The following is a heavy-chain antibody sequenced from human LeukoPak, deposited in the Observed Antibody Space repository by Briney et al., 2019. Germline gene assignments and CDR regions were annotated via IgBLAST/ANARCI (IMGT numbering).Heavy chain of an antibody. CDR3: ARVGDIVVVPAAGGSGFDP. V-gene: IGHV4-34*01. CDR1: GGSFSGYY. CDR2: INHSGST. D-gene: IGHD2-2*01. Sequence: PSETLTLTCAVYGGSFSGYYWSWIRQPPGKGLEWIGAINHSGSTNYNPSLKSRGTISVDTSKNQFSLKLSSVTAADTAVYYCARVGDIVVVPAAGGSGFDPWGQGTLVTVSS. J-gene: IGHJ5*02.